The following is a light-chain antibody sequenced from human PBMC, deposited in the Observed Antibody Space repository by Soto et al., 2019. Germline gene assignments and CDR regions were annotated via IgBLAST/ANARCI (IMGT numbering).Light chain of an antibody. J-gene: IGKJ1*01. V-gene: IGKV3-20*01. CDR2: GAS. CDR1: QSVSSY. Sequence: IVLTQSPGTLSLSPGERATLSCRASQSVSSYLAWYQQKPGQAPRLLIYGASTRATGIPDRFSGSGSGTDFTLTITRLEPEDFVVYYCQQYDSSPRTFGQGTKVEIK. CDR3: QQYDSSPRT.